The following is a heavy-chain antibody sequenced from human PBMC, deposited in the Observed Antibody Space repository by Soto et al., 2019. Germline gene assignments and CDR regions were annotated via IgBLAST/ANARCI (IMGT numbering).Heavy chain of an antibody. Sequence: PGRSLRLPYAASGFTVSSNYMSRVRQAPGKGLEWVSVIYSGGSTYYADSVKGRFTISRDNSKNTLYLQMNSLRAEDTAVYYCARDLLTSGSYSRLLYYYYGMDVWGQGTTVTVSS. D-gene: IGHD1-26*01. V-gene: IGHV3-66*01. CDR3: ARDLLTSGSYSRLLYYYYGMDV. J-gene: IGHJ6*02. CDR1: GFTVSSNY. CDR2: IYSGGST.